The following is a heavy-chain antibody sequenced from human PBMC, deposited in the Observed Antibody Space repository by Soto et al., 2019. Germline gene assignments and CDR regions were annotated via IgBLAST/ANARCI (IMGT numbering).Heavy chain of an antibody. CDR3: ATGPGFYCSSASCYKPFDY. CDR1: GFTFSTYA. CDR2: ISGSGSST. Sequence: EVQLLESGGGLVQPGGSLRLSCAASGFTFSTYAMSWVRQVPGKGLEWVSAISGSGSSTYYADSVKGRFTISRDTSTNTLYLEMHTRGAEDTAVYYCATGPGFYCSSASCYKPFDYWGQGTLVTVSS. J-gene: IGHJ4*02. V-gene: IGHV3-23*01. D-gene: IGHD2-2*02.